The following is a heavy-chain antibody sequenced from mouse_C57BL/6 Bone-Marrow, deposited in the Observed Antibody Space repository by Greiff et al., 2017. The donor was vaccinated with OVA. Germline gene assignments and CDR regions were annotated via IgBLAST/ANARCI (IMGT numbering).Heavy chain of an antibody. CDR2: FYPRSGNT. Sequence: VQLQQSGAELARPGASVKLSCKASGYTFTSYGISWVKQRTGQGLEWIGEFYPRSGNTYYNEKFKGKATLTADKSSSTAYMELRSLTSEDSAVYFCARGGFHYDDGRFDYWGQGTTLTVSS. D-gene: IGHD1-2*01. J-gene: IGHJ2*01. CDR1: GYTFTSYG. CDR3: ARGGFHYDDGRFDY. V-gene: IGHV1-81*01.